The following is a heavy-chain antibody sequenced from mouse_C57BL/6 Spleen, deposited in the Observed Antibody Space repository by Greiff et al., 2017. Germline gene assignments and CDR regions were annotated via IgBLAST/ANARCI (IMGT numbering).Heavy chain of an antibody. CDR1: GFTFSDSG. J-gene: IGHJ1*03. CDR3: ARPDCYGSSWYFDV. D-gene: IGHD1-1*01. CDR2: ISSGSSTI. V-gene: IGHV5-17*01. Sequence: EVKLVESGGGLVKPGGSLKLSCAASGFTFSDSGMHWVRQAPEKGLEWVAYISSGSSTIYYADTVKGRFTISRDNAKNTLCLQMTSLRSEDTAMYYCARPDCYGSSWYFDVWGTGTTVTVSS.